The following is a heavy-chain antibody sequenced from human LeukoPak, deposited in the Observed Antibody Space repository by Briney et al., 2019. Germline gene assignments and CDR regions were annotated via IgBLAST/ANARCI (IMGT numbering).Heavy chain of an antibody. D-gene: IGHD6-19*01. CDR2: IYYSGST. CDR3: GRGGWSVDY. J-gene: IGHJ4*02. V-gene: IGHV4-59*12. Sequence: SETLSLTCSVSGGSMTSYYWSWFRQPPGKGLEYIGYIYYSGSTDYNPSLKSRVTISVDTSTKQFFLNLRSVTAADTAVYYCGRGGWSVDYWGQGTLVTVSX. CDR1: GGSMTSYY.